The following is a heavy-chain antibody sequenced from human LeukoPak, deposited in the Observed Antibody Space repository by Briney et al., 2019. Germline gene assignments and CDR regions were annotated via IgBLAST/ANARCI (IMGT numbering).Heavy chain of an antibody. CDR3: ARAEDCSSTSCPRAFDI. D-gene: IGHD2-2*01. CDR2: IYSGGST. J-gene: IGHJ3*02. V-gene: IGHV3-53*01. CDR1: GFTVSSNY. Sequence: GVSPRLSCAASGFTVSSNYMSWVRQAPGKGLEWVSVIYSGGSTYYADSVKGRFTISRDNSKNTLYLQMNSLRAEDTAVYYCARAEDCSSTSCPRAFDIWGQGTMVTVSS.